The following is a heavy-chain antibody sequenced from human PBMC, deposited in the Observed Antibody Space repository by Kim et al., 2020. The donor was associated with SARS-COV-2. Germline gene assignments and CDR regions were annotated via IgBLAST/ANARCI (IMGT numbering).Heavy chain of an antibody. CDR2: TI. D-gene: IGHD1-26*01. J-gene: IGHJ4*02. CDR3: ASSIGSLVY. Sequence: TIHDADSVMGRFTTSGDNGKNSLYLQMNSLRDEETAVYYCASSIGSLVYWGQGTLVTVSS. V-gene: IGHV3-48*02.